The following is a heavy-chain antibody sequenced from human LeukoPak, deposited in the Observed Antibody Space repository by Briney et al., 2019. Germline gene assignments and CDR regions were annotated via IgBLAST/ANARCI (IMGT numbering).Heavy chain of an antibody. Sequence: GGSLRLSCAASGFTFSDSYMTWVRQAPGKGVEWVAYISGSGHDINYSDSVKGRFTISRDNAKNSLYLQMSSLRVEDTAVYYRTRGDATVTTGYYYMDVWGKGTTVTVSS. J-gene: IGHJ6*03. V-gene: IGHV3-11*04. CDR3: TRGDATVTTGYYYMDV. CDR2: ISGSGHDI. CDR1: GFTFSDSY. D-gene: IGHD4-17*01.